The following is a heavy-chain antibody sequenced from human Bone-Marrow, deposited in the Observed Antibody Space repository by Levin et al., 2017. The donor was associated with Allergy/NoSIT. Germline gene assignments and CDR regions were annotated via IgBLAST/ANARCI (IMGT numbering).Heavy chain of an antibody. CDR1: GFTFSSYA. V-gene: IGHV3-23*01. CDR3: ATLGYCSSTTCRRYFDY. J-gene: IGHJ4*02. CDR2: ISGSGGST. D-gene: IGHD2-2*01. Sequence: GGSLRLSCAASGFTFSSYAMSWVRQAPGKGLEWVSAISGSGGSTYYADSVKGRFTISRDNSKNTLYLQMNSLIAEDTAVYYCATLGYCSSTTCRRYFDYWGQGTLVTVSS.